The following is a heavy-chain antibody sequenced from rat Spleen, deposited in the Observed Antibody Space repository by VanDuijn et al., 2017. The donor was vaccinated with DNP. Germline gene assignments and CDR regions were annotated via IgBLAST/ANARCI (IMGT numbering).Heavy chain of an antibody. CDR1: GFTFSNYW. J-gene: IGHJ1*01. D-gene: IGHD4-4*01. V-gene: IGHV5-58*01. CDR3: ARGSGTYYWYFDF. CDR2: IKTNGGGT. Sequence: EVQLVETGGGLVQPGRSLKLSCVASGFTFSNYWMYWIRQAPGKGLEWIASIKTNGGGTYYPDSVKGRFTISRDNAENTIYLQMNSLRSEDTATYYCARGSGTYYWYFDFWGPGTMVTVSS.